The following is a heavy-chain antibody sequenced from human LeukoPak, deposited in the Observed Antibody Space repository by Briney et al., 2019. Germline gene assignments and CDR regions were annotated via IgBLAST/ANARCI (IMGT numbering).Heavy chain of an antibody. CDR3: ASEYDLWSGYPPPHYYYGMDV. CDR1: GGSISSSSYY. Sequence: SETLSLTCTVSGGSISSSSYYWGWIRQPPGKGLEWIGSIYYSGSTYYNPSLKSRVTISVDTSKNQFSLKLSSVTAADTAVYYCASEYDLWSGYPPPHYYYGMDVWGQGTTVTVSS. CDR2: IYYSGST. V-gene: IGHV4-39*01. D-gene: IGHD3-3*01. J-gene: IGHJ6*02.